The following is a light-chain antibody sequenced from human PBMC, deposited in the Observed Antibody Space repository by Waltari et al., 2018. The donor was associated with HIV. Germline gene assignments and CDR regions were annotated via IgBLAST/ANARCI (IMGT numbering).Light chain of an antibody. CDR2: LAS. CDR1: QSLLHSNGNNY. J-gene: IGKJ2*01. V-gene: IGKV2-28*01. Sequence: EIVMTQSPLSLPVTPGEPPSLSCRASQSLLHSNGNNYFDWYLQKPGQSPQFLIYLASSRAAGVPDRFTGSGSGTDFTLKISRVEAEDVGIYYCMQALQTPYTFGQGTKLE. CDR3: MQALQTPYT.